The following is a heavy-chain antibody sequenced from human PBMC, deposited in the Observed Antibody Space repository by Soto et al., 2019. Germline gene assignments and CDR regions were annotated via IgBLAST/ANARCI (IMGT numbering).Heavy chain of an antibody. V-gene: IGHV1-18*01. CDR3: ATRSQAFDY. J-gene: IGHJ4*02. CDR1: GYTFTSYG. CDR2: ITTDKGKT. Sequence: QVQLVQSGPEVKKPGASVKVSCKTSGYTFTSYGISWVRQAPGQGLEWMGWITTDKGKTTYAQKFQGRVTMTTDTSTSTAYMELRSLRSDDTAVYYCATRSQAFDYWGQGTVVTVSS.